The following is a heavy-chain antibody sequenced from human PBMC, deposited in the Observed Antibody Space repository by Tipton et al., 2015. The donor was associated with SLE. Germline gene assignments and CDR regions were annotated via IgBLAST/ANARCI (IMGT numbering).Heavy chain of an antibody. Sequence: TLSLTCTVSGGSISSYYWSWVRQPPGKGLQWIGRICTSGGTNYNPSLRTRVTMSIHTSKKQFSLKLSSVTAADTAVYYCARESLVAPSWFDPWGQGTLVTVPS. CDR3: ARESLVAPSWFDP. J-gene: IGHJ5*02. V-gene: IGHV4-4*07. D-gene: IGHD5-12*01. CDR2: ICTSGGT. CDR1: GGSISSYY.